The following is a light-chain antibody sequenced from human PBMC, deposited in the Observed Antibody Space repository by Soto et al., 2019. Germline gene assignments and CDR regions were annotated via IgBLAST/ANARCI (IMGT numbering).Light chain of an antibody. CDR2: DAS. Sequence: IQITQSPSSLFASVGDGVPITCRASQDISHFLNWYQQKPGKAPKLLIYDASNLETGVPSRFSGSGSGTDFTFTISSLQPEDIATYYCQQYDNLLTFGGGTKVDIK. V-gene: IGKV1-33*01. CDR1: QDISHF. CDR3: QQYDNLLT. J-gene: IGKJ4*01.